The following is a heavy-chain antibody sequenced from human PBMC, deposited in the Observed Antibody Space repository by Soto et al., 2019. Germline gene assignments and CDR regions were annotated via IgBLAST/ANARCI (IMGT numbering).Heavy chain of an antibody. J-gene: IGHJ4*02. V-gene: IGHV1-24*01. D-gene: IGHD5-12*01. CDR3: ATAVALATIIGYFDY. CDR2: FDPEDGET. Sequence: ASVKVSRKVSGYTLTELSMHWVRQAPGKGLEWMGGFDPEDGETIYAQKFQGRVTMTEDTSTDTAYMELSSLRSEDTAVYYCATAVALATIIGYFDYWGQGTLVTVSS. CDR1: GYTLTELS.